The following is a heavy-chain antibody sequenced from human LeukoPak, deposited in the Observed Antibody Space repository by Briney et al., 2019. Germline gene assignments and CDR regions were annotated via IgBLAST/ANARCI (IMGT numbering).Heavy chain of an antibody. CDR2: IRYDGSNK. V-gene: IGHV3-30*02. Sequence: GGSLRLSCAASGFIFSNYAMHWVRKAPGKGLEWVTFIRYDGSNKYYAESVKGRFTISRDNSKNTLYLQMNSLRAEDTAVYYCAKAIHSSSSGVVDYWGQGTLVTVSS. D-gene: IGHD6-6*01. J-gene: IGHJ4*02. CDR1: GFIFSNYA. CDR3: AKAIHSSSSGVVDY.